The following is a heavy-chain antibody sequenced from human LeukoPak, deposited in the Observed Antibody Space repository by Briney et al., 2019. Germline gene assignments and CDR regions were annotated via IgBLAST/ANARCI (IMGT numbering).Heavy chain of an antibody. CDR2: IIPIFGTA. CDR3: ARDYYGSGSYDY. Sequence: ASVKVSCKASGGTFSGYAISWVRQAPGQGLEWMGGIIPIFGTANYAQKFQGRVTITTDESTSTAYMELSSLRSEDTAVYYCARDYYGSGSYDYWGQGTLVTVSS. V-gene: IGHV1-69*05. J-gene: IGHJ4*02. D-gene: IGHD3-10*01. CDR1: GGTFSGYA.